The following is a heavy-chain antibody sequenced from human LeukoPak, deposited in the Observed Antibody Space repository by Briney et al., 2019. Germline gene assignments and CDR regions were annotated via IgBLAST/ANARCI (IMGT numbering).Heavy chain of an antibody. V-gene: IGHV3-23*01. D-gene: IGHD3-10*01. CDR3: AKAAYYYGSGSSAIDY. CDR2: ISGSGGST. J-gene: IGHJ4*02. CDR1: GFPFTDAW. Sequence: GSLRLSCAASGFPFTDAWMSWVRQAPGKGLEWVSAISGSGGSTYYADSVKGRFTISRDNSKNTLYLQMNSLRAEDTAVYYCAKAAYYYGSGSSAIDYWGQGTLVTVSS.